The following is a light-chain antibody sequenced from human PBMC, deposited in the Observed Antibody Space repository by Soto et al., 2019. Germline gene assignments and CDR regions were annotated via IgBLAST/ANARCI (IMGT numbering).Light chain of an antibody. V-gene: IGKV3D-15*01. Sequence: EIVMTQSPATLSVSPGETASLSCRASQSAGNFLAWYQQKPGQAPRLLIYYISTRATGIPARFSGSGSGTEFTLTINSLQSEDSAVYDCQQHNQWPITFGQGTRLEI. CDR2: YIS. CDR1: QSAGNF. J-gene: IGKJ5*01. CDR3: QQHNQWPIT.